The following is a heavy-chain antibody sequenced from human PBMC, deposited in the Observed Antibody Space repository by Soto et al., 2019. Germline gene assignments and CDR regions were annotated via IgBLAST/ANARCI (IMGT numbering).Heavy chain of an antibody. CDR2: IYYSGST. V-gene: IGHV4-61*03. Sequence: PSETLSLTCTVSGGSISSGDYYWSWIRQPPGKGLEWIGYIYYSGSTNYNPSLKSRVTISVDTSKNHFSLKLSSMTAADTAVYYCARDRHYCSGGTCYYYFDYWGQGTLVTVSS. CDR3: ARDRHYCSGGTCYYYFDY. CDR1: GGSISSGDYY. D-gene: IGHD2-15*01. J-gene: IGHJ4*02.